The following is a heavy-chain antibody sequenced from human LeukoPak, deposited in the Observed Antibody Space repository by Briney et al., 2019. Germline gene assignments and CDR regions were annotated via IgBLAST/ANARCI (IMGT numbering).Heavy chain of an antibody. Sequence: KSSETLSLTCSVSGTSISSGDYYWTWIRQPPGKGLEWIGYIYQTGNTYYNPSLKSRVTISVDRSKNQFSLKLSSVTAADTAVYYCAREPSYYDFWSDLDWGQGTLVTVSS. CDR2: IYQTGNT. CDR1: GTSISSGDYY. CDR3: AREPSYYDFWSDLD. J-gene: IGHJ4*02. D-gene: IGHD3-3*01. V-gene: IGHV4-30-2*01.